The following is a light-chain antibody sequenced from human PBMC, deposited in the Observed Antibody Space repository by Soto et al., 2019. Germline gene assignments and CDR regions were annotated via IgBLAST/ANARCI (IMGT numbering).Light chain of an antibody. J-gene: IGLJ1*01. CDR2: SNN. V-gene: IGLV1-44*01. Sequence: QSVLTQPPSASGTPGQRVTISCSGGTSNLGTNTVNWYQQLPGTAPKLLIYSNNHRPSGVPDRFSGSKSGTSASLAISGLQSEDEADYYCAAWDGSLSDYVFGAGTKVTVL. CDR3: AAWDGSLSDYV. CDR1: TSNLGTNT.